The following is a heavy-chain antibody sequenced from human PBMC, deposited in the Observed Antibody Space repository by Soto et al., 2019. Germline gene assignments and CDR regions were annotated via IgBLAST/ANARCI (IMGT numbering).Heavy chain of an antibody. CDR2: INTFSVIT. Sequence: QAQLVQSGAEVKKSGASVKVSCKTSGYTFNSYGISWVRQAPGQGLEWMGWINTFSVITNYAQKIQGRATMTTDTSASTAYMNLRSLRSDDTSVYYCVRDLLGSSFSDYWGQGTLVTVSS. D-gene: IGHD3-16*01. V-gene: IGHV1-18*04. J-gene: IGHJ4*02. CDR1: GYTFNSYG. CDR3: VRDLLGSSFSDY.